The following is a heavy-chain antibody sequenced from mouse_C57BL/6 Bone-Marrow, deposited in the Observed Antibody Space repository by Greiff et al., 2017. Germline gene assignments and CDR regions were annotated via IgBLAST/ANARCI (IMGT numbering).Heavy chain of an antibody. CDR1: GFNIKDDS. J-gene: IGHJ4*01. CDR3: TTNYYGSSYLYYAMDY. Sequence: VQLQQSGAELVRPGASVKLSCTASGFNIKDDSMHWVKQRPEQGLEWIGWIDPKNGDTEYGSNFQGKATLTADTSSNTAYLQLSSLTSEDTAVYFCTTNYYGSSYLYYAMDYWGQRTSGTGSS. CDR2: IDPKNGDT. V-gene: IGHV14-4*01. D-gene: IGHD1-1*01.